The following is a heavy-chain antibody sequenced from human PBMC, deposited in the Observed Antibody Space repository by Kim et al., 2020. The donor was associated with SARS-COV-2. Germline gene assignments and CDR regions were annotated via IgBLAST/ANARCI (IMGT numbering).Heavy chain of an antibody. Sequence: YYADSVQGRFTISRDNSKNTLYLQMNSLRPEDTAVYYCATTTSDYWYFDLWGRGTLVTVSS. J-gene: IGHJ2*01. V-gene: IGHV3-30*02. D-gene: IGHD4-4*01. CDR3: ATTTSDYWYFDL.